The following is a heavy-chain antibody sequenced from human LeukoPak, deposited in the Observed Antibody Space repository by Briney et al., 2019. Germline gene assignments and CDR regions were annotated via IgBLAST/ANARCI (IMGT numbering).Heavy chain of an antibody. V-gene: IGHV3-48*04. J-gene: IGHJ5*02. CDR3: ARSPPLANWFDP. CDR1: GFTFSSYS. CDR2: ISSSGSTI. Sequence: GGSLRLSCAASGFTFSSYSMNWGRQAPGKGLEWVSYISSSGSTIYYADSVKGRFTISRDNAKNSLYLQMNSLRAEDTAVYYCARSPPLANWFDPWGQGTLVTVSS.